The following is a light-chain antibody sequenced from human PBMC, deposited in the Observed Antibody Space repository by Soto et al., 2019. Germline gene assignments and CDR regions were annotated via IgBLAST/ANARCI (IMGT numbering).Light chain of an antibody. CDR1: QSVSSY. CDR3: QQYYSTPYT. V-gene: IGKV4-1*01. CDR2: WAS. Sequence: EIVLTQSPATLSLSPGERATLSCRASQSVSSYLAWYQQKAGQPPKLLIYWASTRESGVPDRFSGSGSGTDFTLTISSLQAEDVAVYYCQQYYSTPYTFGQGTKLEIK. J-gene: IGKJ2*01.